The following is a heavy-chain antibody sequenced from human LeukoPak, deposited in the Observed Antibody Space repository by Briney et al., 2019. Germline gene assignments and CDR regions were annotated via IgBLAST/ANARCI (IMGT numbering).Heavy chain of an antibody. CDR2: IYSGGST. Sequence: PGGSLRLSCSASGXTVSSNYMSWVRQAPGKGLEWVSVIYSGGSTYYADSVKGRFTISRDNSKNTLYLQMNSLRAEDTAVYYCARGGGSGSYYDYYYYGMDVWGQGTTVTVSS. CDR3: ARGGGSGSYYDYYYYGMDV. J-gene: IGHJ6*02. V-gene: IGHV3-53*01. CDR1: GXTVSSNY. D-gene: IGHD1-26*01.